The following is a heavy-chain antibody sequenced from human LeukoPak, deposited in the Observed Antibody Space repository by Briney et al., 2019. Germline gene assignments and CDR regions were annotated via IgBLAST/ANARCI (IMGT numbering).Heavy chain of an antibody. CDR3: ARHRGYSYGYLDY. Sequence: SETLSLTCTVSGGSISSYYWNWIRQPPGKGLEWIGYIYYSGSTYYIPSLKSRATISVDTSKNQISLELTSVTAADTAVYYCARHRGYSYGYLDYWGQGTLVTVSS. V-gene: IGHV4-59*04. D-gene: IGHD5-18*01. CDR2: IYYSGST. CDR1: GGSISSYY. J-gene: IGHJ4*02.